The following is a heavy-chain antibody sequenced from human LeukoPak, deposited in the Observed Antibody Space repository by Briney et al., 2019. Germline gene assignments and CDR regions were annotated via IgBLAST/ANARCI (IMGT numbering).Heavy chain of an antibody. CDR3: ARDYRAAGTRWFDP. J-gene: IGHJ5*02. CDR1: GGSISSYY. V-gene: IGHV4-59*01. D-gene: IGHD6-13*01. CDR2: IYYSGST. Sequence: PSETLSLTCTVSGGSISSYYWSWIRQPPGKGLEWIGYIYYSGSTNYNPSLKSRVTISVDTSKNQFSLKLSSVTAADTAVYYCARDYRAAGTRWFDPWGQGTLSPSPQ.